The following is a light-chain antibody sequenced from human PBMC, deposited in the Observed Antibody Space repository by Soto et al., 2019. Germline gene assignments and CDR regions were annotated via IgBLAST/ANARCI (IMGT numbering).Light chain of an antibody. J-gene: IGKJ4*01. CDR1: QGISHS. V-gene: IGKV1-27*01. Sequence: DIQMTQSPSSLSASVGDRVTITCRASQGISHSLAWYRQKPGEVPKLLIYGASTLQSGVPSRFSGSGSGTDFTLTISSLQPEDVATYYCQKYNSAPLTFGGGTKVDI. CDR3: QKYNSAPLT. CDR2: GAS.